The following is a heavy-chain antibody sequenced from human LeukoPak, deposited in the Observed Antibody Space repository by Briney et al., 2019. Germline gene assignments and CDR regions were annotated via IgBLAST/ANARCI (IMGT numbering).Heavy chain of an antibody. CDR2: TKKDGSEK. CDR1: GFTFSSYW. J-gene: IGHJ4*02. Sequence: GGSLRLSCAASGFTFSSYWMSWVRQAPGKGLEWVANTKKDGSEKEYVDSVKGRFTISRDNAKNSLYLQMNSLRVEDTAVYYCVRVDTSGYYYELSFDYWGQGTLVTVSS. D-gene: IGHD3-22*01. V-gene: IGHV3-7*01. CDR3: VRVDTSGYYYELSFDY.